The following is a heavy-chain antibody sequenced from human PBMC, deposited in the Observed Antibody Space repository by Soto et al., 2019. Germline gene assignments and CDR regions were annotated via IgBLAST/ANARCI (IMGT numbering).Heavy chain of an antibody. CDR3: ARNIVATSTVNCFDP. CDR2: ISSSSSYI. D-gene: IGHD6-13*01. J-gene: IGHJ5*02. V-gene: IGHV3-21*01. CDR1: GFTFSSYS. Sequence: GGSLRLSCAASGFTFSSYSMSWVRQAPGKGLEWVSSISSSSSYIYYADSVKGRFTISRDNAKNSLYLQMNSLRAEDTAVYYCARNIVATSTVNCFDPWGQGTLVTVSS.